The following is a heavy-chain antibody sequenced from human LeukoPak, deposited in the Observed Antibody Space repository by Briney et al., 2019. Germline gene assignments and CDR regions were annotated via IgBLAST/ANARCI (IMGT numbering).Heavy chain of an antibody. V-gene: IGHV3-30*02. CDR1: GFSFSTYG. CDR2: IWFDGSQK. D-gene: IGHD5-12*01. J-gene: IGHJ4*02. Sequence: GGSLRLSCAASGFSFSTYGMHWVRQAPGKGLEWVAFIWFDGSQKYHADSLKGRFTISRDNSKNTLYLQMNSLRADDTAVYYCARVHSGYGYFDYWGQGTLVTVSS. CDR3: ARVHSGYGYFDY.